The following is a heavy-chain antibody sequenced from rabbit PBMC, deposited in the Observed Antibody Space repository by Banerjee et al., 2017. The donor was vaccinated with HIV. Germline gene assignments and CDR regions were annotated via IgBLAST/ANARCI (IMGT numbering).Heavy chain of an antibody. CDR3: ARKGPGDTTYDYGSFSL. J-gene: IGHJ4*01. CDR1: GFSFSSSYY. V-gene: IGHV1S45*01. CDR2: IYAGSSGST. Sequence: QEQLKETGGGLVQPEGSLTLTCTASGFSFSSSYYMCWVRQAPGKGLEWIACIYAGSSGSTYYASWAKGRFTISKTSSTTVTLQMTSLTAADTATYFCARKGPGDTTYDYGSFSLWGPGTLVTVS. D-gene: IGHD7-1*01.